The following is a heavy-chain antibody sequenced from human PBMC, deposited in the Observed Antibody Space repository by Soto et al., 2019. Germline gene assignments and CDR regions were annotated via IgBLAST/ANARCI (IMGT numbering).Heavy chain of an antibody. CDR3: ARGHYYITLNI. J-gene: IGHJ3*02. CDR2: INHSGST. D-gene: IGHD3-22*01. Sequence: SETLSLTCAVYGGSFSGYYWSWIRQPPGKGLEWIGEINHSGSTNYNPSLKSRVTISVDTSKNQFSLKLSSVTAADTAVYYCARGHYYITLNIWGQGTMVTVSS. V-gene: IGHV4-34*01. CDR1: GGSFSGYY.